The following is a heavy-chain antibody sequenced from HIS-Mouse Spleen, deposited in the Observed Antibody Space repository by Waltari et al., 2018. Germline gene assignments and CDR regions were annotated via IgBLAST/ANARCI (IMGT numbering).Heavy chain of an antibody. CDR1: GGSISSSSYY. J-gene: IGHJ2*01. V-gene: IGHV4-39*07. CDR3: AREIPYSSSWYDWYFDL. D-gene: IGHD6-13*01. Sequence: QLQLQESGPGLVKPSETLSLTCTVSGGSISSSSYYWCWIRQPPGKGLEWIGGIYYSGSTYSNPSLKSRVTISVDTSKNPFSLKLSSVTAADTAVYYCAREIPYSSSWYDWYFDLWGRGTLVTVSS. CDR2: IYYSGST.